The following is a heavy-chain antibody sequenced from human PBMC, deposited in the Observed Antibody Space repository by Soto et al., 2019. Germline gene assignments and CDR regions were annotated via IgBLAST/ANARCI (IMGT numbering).Heavy chain of an antibody. J-gene: IGHJ5*02. CDR3: SRRAPEGFDP. CDR1: GGSISRSSYY. V-gene: IGHV4-39*01. Sequence: SETLSLTCNVSGGSISRSSYYWGWIRQPPGKGLEWIGSMYYSGCTYYNPSLKSRVTISIDTPKNQLSLKLTSVTAADTAVYYCSRRAPEGFDPWGQGTLVTVSS. CDR2: MYYSGCT.